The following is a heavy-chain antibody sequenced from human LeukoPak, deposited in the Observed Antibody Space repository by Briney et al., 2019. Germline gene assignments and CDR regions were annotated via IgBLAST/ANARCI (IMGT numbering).Heavy chain of an antibody. Sequence: GGSLRLSCAASGFNLNSYLMSWVRQAPGRGLEWVANTNKDGSEENYLDSVKGRFTVSRDNAKNLLYLQMNSLRGEDTAVYYCARSNPNRNALDLWGQGTMVTISS. CDR3: ARSNPNRNALDL. CDR2: TNKDGSEE. J-gene: IGHJ3*01. V-gene: IGHV3-7*01. CDR1: GFNLNSYL. D-gene: IGHD1-14*01.